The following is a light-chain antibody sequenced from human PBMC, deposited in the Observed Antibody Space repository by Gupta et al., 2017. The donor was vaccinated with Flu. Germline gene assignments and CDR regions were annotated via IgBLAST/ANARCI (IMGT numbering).Light chain of an antibody. CDR1: ALSKQY. CDR2: KDT. Sequence: SYEVTQPPSVSVSPGQTVRLTCSGDALSKQYSYWYQQKPGQAPVLLIYKDTGRPSGIPERFSGSSSGTTVTLTISGIQAEDEADYYCQSPDSSGTYYVFGSGTKVTVL. CDR3: QSPDSSGTYYV. J-gene: IGLJ1*01. V-gene: IGLV3-25*02.